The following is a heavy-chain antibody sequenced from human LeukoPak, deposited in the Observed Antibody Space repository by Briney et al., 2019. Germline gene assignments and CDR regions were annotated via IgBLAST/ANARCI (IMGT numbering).Heavy chain of an antibody. CDR3: ARTSYRELLGGFDY. CDR2: INPSGGST. CDR1: GYTFTSYY. J-gene: IGHJ4*02. D-gene: IGHD1-26*01. Sequence: ASVKVSCKASGYTFTSYYMHWVRQAPGQGLEWMGIINPSGGSTSYAQKFQGRVTMTRDMSTSTVYTELSSLRSEDTSVYYCARTSYRELLGGFDYWGQGTLVTVSS. V-gene: IGHV1-46*01.